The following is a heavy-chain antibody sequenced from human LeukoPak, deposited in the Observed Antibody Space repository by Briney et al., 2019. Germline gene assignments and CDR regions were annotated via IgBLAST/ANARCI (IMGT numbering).Heavy chain of an antibody. J-gene: IGHJ6*02. CDR3: ARDQKLYDFWSGYYTYYYYGMDV. D-gene: IGHD3-3*01. Sequence: GASVKVSCKASGGTFSSYAISWVRQAPGQGLEWMGGIIPIFGTANYAQKFQGRVTITADESASTAYMELSSLRSEDTAVYYCARDQKLYDFWSGYYTYYYYGMDVWGQGTTVTVSS. CDR1: GGTFSSYA. V-gene: IGHV1-69*13. CDR2: IIPIFGTA.